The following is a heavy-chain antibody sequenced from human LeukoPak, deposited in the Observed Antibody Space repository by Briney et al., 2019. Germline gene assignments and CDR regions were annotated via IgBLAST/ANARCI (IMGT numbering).Heavy chain of an antibody. CDR3: ARGRGTTMVRGVITNYFDL. CDR1: GYTFTAHY. D-gene: IGHD3-10*01. Sequence: ASVKVSCKTSGYTFTAHYIHWVRQAPGQGLEWMGWIDPNSGGTNYAQKFLGSVTMTGDTSINTAFMEIRRLRSDDTAIYYCARGRGTTMVRGVITNYFDLWGRGCLVTVSS. CDR2: IDPNSGGT. J-gene: IGHJ2*01. V-gene: IGHV1-2*02.